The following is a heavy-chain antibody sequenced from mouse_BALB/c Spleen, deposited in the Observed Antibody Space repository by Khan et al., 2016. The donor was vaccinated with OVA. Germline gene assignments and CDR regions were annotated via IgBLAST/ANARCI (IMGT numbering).Heavy chain of an antibody. CDR2: ISYSGNT. CDR1: GYSITSDYA. Sequence: EVQLVESGPGLVKPSQSLSLTCTVTGYSITSDYAWNWIRQFPGNNLEWMGYISYSGNTKYTPSLKSRISITRDTSKNQFFLQSNSVTIEDTATYYCARIKGGDFDYWGQGTTLTVSS. CDR3: ARIKGGDFDY. J-gene: IGHJ2*01. V-gene: IGHV3-2*02.